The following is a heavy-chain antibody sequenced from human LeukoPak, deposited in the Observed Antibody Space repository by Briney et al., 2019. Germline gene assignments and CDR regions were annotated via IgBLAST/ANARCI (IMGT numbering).Heavy chain of an antibody. CDR2: IYTRGST. V-gene: IGHV4-4*07. CDR1: GVSINNYY. J-gene: IGHJ4*02. Sequence: SETLSLTCTVSGVSINNYYWSWIRQPAGKGLEWIGRIYTRGSTNYNPSLKSRVTMSVDTSKNQFSLKLSSVTAADTAVYYCARDLGTGTPDYWGQGTLVTVSS. D-gene: IGHD1-1*01. CDR3: ARDLGTGTPDY.